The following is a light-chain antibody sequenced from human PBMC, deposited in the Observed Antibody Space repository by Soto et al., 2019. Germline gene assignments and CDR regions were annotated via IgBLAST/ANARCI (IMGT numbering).Light chain of an antibody. Sequence: EIVLTQSPATLSLSPGERATLAVMSSQSVSSYLAWYQQKPGQAPRLLIYDASNRATGIPARLSGSGSGTDFTLTISSLEPEDFAVYYCQQRSNWPRVTFGQGTRLEIK. CDR2: DAS. J-gene: IGKJ5*01. CDR3: QQRSNWPRVT. V-gene: IGKV3-11*01. CDR1: QSVSSY.